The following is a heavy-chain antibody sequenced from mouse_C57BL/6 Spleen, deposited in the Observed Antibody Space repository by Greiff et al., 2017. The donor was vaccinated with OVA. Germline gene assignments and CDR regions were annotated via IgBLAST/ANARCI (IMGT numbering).Heavy chain of an antibody. CDR2: IYPGDGDT. Sequence: QVQLKQSGAELVKPGASVKISCKASGYAFSSYWMNWVKQRPGKGLEWIGQIYPGDGDTNYNGKFKGKATLTADKSSSTAYMQLSSLTSEDSAVYFCASHYYGSSSYYAMDYWGQGTSVTVSS. V-gene: IGHV1-80*01. D-gene: IGHD1-1*01. CDR3: ASHYYGSSSYYAMDY. CDR1: GYAFSSYW. J-gene: IGHJ4*01.